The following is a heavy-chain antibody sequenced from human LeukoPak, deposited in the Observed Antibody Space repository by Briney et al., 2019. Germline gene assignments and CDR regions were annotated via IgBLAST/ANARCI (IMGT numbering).Heavy chain of an antibody. CDR2: ISGGGFAI. CDR3: AREGDVHNWNDGYYFDH. CDR1: GFTFSSYE. Sequence: PGGSLRLSCAASGFTFSSYEMTWVRQAPGKGLEWLSYISGGGFAIYYADSVKGRFTISRDNAKNSLYLQMSSLRAEDTAVYYCAREGDVHNWNDGYYFDHWGQGTLVTVSS. V-gene: IGHV3-48*03. D-gene: IGHD1-20*01. J-gene: IGHJ4*02.